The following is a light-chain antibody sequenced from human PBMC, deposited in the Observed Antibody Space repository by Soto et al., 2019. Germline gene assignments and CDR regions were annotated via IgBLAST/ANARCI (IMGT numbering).Light chain of an antibody. V-gene: IGKV3-15*01. CDR1: QSVSSN. CDR3: QQYNNWPPTYT. CDR2: GAT. Sequence: EMVMTQSPATLYVSPGERATLSCRASQSVSSNLAWYQQKPGQAPRLLIYGATTRATGIPARFSGSGSGTEFTLTISSLQSEDFAVYYCQQYNNWPPTYTFGQGTKLEIK. J-gene: IGKJ2*01.